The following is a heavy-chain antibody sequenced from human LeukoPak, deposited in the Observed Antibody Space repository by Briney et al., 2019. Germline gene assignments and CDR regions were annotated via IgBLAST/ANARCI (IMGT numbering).Heavy chain of an antibody. D-gene: IGHD6-19*01. CDR1: GFTFSRYA. Sequence: GGSLRLSCAASGFTFSRYALSWVRQAPGKGLEWVSSISDSSGHAYYADSVRGRFTISRDNSKNTVFLQMNSLRAEDTAIYYCAKDGVWQSYYFDYWGQGTLVTVSS. CDR3: AKDGVWQSYYFDY. J-gene: IGHJ4*02. CDR2: ISDSSGHA. V-gene: IGHV3-23*01.